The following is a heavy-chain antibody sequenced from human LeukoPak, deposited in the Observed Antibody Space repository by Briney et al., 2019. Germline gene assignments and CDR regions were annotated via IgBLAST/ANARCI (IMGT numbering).Heavy chain of an antibody. CDR3: ARGFHYYGSGSYYPGWFDP. Sequence: SETLSLTCAVYGGSFSGYYWSWIRQPPGKGLEWIGEINHSGSTNYNPSLKSRVTISVDTSKNQFSLKLSSVTAADTAVYYCARGFHYYGSGSYYPGWFDPWGQGTLVTVSS. V-gene: IGHV4-34*01. D-gene: IGHD3-10*01. CDR1: GGSFSGYY. CDR2: INHSGST. J-gene: IGHJ5*02.